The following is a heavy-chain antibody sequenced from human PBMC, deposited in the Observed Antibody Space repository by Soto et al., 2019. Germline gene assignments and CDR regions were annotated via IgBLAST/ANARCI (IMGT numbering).Heavy chain of an antibody. Sequence: ASVKVSCKASGYTFTGYYMHWVRQAPGQGLEWMGWINPNSGGTNYAQKFQGWVTMTRDTSISTAYMELSRLRSDDTAVYYCARSITIFGVVTSGGMDVWGQGTTVTVSS. CDR2: INPNSGGT. CDR3: ARSITIFGVVTSGGMDV. V-gene: IGHV1-2*04. D-gene: IGHD3-3*01. CDR1: GYTFTGYY. J-gene: IGHJ6*02.